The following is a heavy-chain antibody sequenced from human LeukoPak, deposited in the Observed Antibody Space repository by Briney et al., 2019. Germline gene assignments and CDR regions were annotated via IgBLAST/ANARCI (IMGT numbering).Heavy chain of an antibody. D-gene: IGHD1-1*01. V-gene: IGHV3-23*01. CDR1: GFTFSSYA. CDR3: AKGRWSPVY. Sequence: GGSLRLSCAASGFTFSSYAMSWVRQAPGKGLEWVSLISDSGANTYYTDSVKGRFTISRDNSKNSLYLQMNSLRADDTAVYYCAKGRWSPVYWGQGTLVTVSS. J-gene: IGHJ4*02. CDR2: ISDSGANT.